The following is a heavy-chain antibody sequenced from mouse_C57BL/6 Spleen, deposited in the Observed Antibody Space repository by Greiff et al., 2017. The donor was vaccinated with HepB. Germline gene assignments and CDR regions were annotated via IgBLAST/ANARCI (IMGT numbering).Heavy chain of an antibody. CDR2: ISDGGSYT. D-gene: IGHD2-1*01. Sequence: EVNVVESGGGLVKPGGSLKLSCAASGFTFSSYAMSWVRQTPEKRLEWVATISDGGSYTYYPDNVKGRFTISRDNAKNNLYLQMSHLKSEDTAMYYCARGNHPDYWGQGTSVTVSS. CDR3: ARGNHPDY. J-gene: IGHJ4*01. CDR1: GFTFSSYA. V-gene: IGHV5-4*03.